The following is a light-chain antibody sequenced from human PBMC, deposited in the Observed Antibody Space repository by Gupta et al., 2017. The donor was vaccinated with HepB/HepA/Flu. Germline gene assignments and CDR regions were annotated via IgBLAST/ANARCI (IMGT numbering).Light chain of an antibody. Sequence: DIVMTQSPDSLAVSLGERATINCKSSQSVLYNSNNKNYLAWYQQKPGQPPKLLIYWASTRESGVPDRFSGSGSGTXFTLTIXSLQAEDVAVYYCQQYYSSPETFGXGTKVEIK. CDR1: QSVLYNSNNKNY. CDR3: QQYYSSPET. J-gene: IGKJ1*01. V-gene: IGKV4-1*01. CDR2: WAS.